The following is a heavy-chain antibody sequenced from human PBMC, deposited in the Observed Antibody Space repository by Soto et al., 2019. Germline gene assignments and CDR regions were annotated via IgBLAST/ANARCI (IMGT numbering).Heavy chain of an antibody. CDR2: ISSNGVGT. J-gene: IGHJ6*03. D-gene: IGHD6-6*01. CDR3: ARRARQDFYYMDV. CDR1: GFTLSGYD. Sequence: EVQLAESGGGLAQPGGSLRLSCAASGFTLSGYDMDWVRQAPGKGLEYVSGISSNGVGTYYANSVQGRFTISRDNSKNTVYLQMGSRRPEDNAVYYCARRARQDFYYMDVWGKGTTVTVSS. V-gene: IGHV3-64*01.